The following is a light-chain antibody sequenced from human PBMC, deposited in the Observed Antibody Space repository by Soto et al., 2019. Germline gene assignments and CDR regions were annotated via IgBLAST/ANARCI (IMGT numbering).Light chain of an antibody. CDR1: QSVSSSF. J-gene: IGKJ1*01. V-gene: IGKV3-20*01. CDR3: QQYGSSPLT. CDR2: GAS. Sequence: EIVLTQSPGTLSLSPGEGATLSCRASQSVSSSFLAWYQQKPGQAPRLLIYGASSRATVIPDRFRGSASGTDFTLTISRLEPEDVALYYCQQYGSSPLTFGQGTKVEIK.